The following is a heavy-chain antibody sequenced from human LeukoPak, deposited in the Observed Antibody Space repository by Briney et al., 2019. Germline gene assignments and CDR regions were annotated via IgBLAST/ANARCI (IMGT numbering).Heavy chain of an antibody. Sequence: SETLSLTCTVSGGSISSGGYYWSWIRQHPGKGLEWIGYIYYSGSAYYNPSLKSRVTISVDTSESQFSLKLSSVTAADTAVYYCARVNYGSATKEDYWGQGTLVTVSS. V-gene: IGHV4-31*03. J-gene: IGHJ4*02. D-gene: IGHD3-10*01. CDR2: IYYSGSA. CDR3: ARVNYGSATKEDY. CDR1: GGSISSGGYY.